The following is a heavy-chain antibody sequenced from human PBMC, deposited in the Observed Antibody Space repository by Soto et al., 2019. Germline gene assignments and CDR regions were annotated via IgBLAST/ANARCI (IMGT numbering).Heavy chain of an antibody. V-gene: IGHV3-23*01. J-gene: IGHJ4*02. Sequence: GGSLRLSCAASGFTFSSYAMSWVRQAPGKGLEWVSAISGSGGSTYYADSMKGRFTISRDNSKNTLYLQMNSLRAEDTAVYYCAKDDYGDYMFGYWGQGTLVTVSS. CDR1: GFTFSSYA. CDR3: AKDDYGDYMFGY. CDR2: ISGSGGST. D-gene: IGHD4-17*01.